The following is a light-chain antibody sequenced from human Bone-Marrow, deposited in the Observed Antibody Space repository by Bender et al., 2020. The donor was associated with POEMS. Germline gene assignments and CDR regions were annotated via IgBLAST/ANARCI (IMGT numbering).Light chain of an antibody. J-gene: IGLJ2*01. CDR3: QSWGSNTAV. Sequence: SYELTQPPSVSVSPGQTATITFSGEKLGEEYACWYQQKPGQSPVVVIYQDTKRPSGIPERFSGSTSGNTASLTISGTQTMDEADYYCQSWGSNTAVFGGGTKLTVL. CDR2: QDT. V-gene: IGLV3-1*01. CDR1: KLGEEY.